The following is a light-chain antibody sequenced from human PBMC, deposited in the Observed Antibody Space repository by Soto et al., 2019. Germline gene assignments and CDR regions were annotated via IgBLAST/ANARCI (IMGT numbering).Light chain of an antibody. J-gene: IGKJ4*01. CDR3: QQYGYWPES. CDR1: QSVGSK. V-gene: IGKV3D-15*01. Sequence: EIVMTQSPPTLSVSPGERATLSCRASQSVGSKLAWYQQRPGQAPRLLIYDASKRATGIAARFSGSGSGTEFFLTISSLQSEYVAVYSCQQYGYWPESFGGGTKVEIK. CDR2: DAS.